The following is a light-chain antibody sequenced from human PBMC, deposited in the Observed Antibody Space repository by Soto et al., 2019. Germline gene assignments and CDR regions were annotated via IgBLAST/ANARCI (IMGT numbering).Light chain of an antibody. CDR2: GNI. CDR3: QSFDDSLSGWV. V-gene: IGLV1-40*01. Sequence: QPVLTQPPSVSGAPGQRVTISCTGSSSNIGAAYDVHWYQQVPGTAPKLLIYGNINRPSGVPGRFSGSRSGTSASLAITGLQAEDEADYYCQSFDDSLSGWVFGGGTKVTVL. CDR1: SSNIGAAYD. J-gene: IGLJ3*02.